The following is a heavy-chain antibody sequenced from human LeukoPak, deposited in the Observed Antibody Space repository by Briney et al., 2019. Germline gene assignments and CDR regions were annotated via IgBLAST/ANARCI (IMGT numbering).Heavy chain of an antibody. CDR1: GFTFSSYA. D-gene: IGHD1-14*01. V-gene: IGHV3-30-3*01. Sequence: GGSLRLSCAASGFTFSSYAMHWVRQAPGKGLEWVAVISYDGSNKYYADSVEGRFTISRDNSKSTVYLQVNSLRGEDTAVFYCARDPLNRRWGSYYFDYWGQGTLVTVSS. J-gene: IGHJ4*02. CDR3: ARDPLNRRWGSYYFDY. CDR2: ISYDGSNK.